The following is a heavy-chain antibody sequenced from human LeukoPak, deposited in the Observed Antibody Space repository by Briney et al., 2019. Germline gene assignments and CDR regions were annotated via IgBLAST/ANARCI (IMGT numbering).Heavy chain of an antibody. CDR1: GGSFSGYY. CDR2: INHSGST. D-gene: IGHD3-9*01. V-gene: IGHV4-34*01. Sequence: SETLSLTCAVYGGSFSGYYWSWIRQPPGKGLEWIGEINHSGSTNYNPSLKSRVTISVDTSKNQFSLKLSSVTAADTAVYYCARPSYDILTGYRAFDIWGQGTMVTVSS. CDR3: ARPSYDILTGYRAFDI. J-gene: IGHJ3*02.